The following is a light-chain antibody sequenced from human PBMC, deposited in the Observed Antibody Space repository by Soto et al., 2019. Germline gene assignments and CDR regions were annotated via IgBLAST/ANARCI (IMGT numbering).Light chain of an antibody. CDR3: QQYYSYPQIT. CDR2: AAS. V-gene: IGKV1-8*01. J-gene: IGKJ4*01. CDR1: QGISSY. Sequence: AIRMTQSPSSFSASTGDRVTITCRASQGISSYLAWYQQEPGKAPKLLIYAASTLQSGVPSRFSGSGSGTDFTLTISCLQSEDFATYYCQQYYSYPQITFGGGAKVEIK.